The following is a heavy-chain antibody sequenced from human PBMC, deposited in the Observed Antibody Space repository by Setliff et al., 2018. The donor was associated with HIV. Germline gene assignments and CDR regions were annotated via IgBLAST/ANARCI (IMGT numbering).Heavy chain of an antibody. J-gene: IGHJ4*02. CDR2: IYPGDSQT. Sequence: PGESLKISCVASGYSFTNKWIGWVRQTPGKGLEWMGIIYPGDSQTKYNPSFQGQVTISVDKSLRTAYLQWSSLKTSGTAFYFCARGADYRDVWGQGTLVTVSS. CDR1: GYSFTNKW. V-gene: IGHV5-51*01. D-gene: IGHD4-17*01. CDR3: ARGADYRDV.